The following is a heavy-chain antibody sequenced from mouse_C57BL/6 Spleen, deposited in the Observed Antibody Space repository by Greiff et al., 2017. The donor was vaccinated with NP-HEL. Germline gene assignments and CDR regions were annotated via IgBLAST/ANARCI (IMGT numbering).Heavy chain of an antibody. J-gene: IGHJ1*03. CDR1: GFTFSDYY. CDR2: INYDGSST. D-gene: IGHD1-1*01. CDR3: ARDREYYGSRGYFDV. Sequence: EVQLVESEGGLVQPGSSMKLSCTASGFTFSDYYMAWVRQVPEKGLEWVANINYDGSSTYYLDSLKSRFIISRDNAKDILYLQMSSLKSEDTATYYCARDREYYGSRGYFDVWGTGTTVTVSS. V-gene: IGHV5-16*01.